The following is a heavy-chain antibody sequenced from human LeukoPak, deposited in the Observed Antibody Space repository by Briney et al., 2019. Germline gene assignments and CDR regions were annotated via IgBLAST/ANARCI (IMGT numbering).Heavy chain of an antibody. J-gene: IGHJ4*02. CDR2: ISYDGSNK. CDR1: GFTFSGYG. CDR3: AKELGYSYGWPFDY. D-gene: IGHD5-18*01. Sequence: GGSLRLSCAASGFTFSGYGMHWVRQPPGKGLEWVAVISYDGSNKYYADSVKGRFTTSRDNSKNTLYLQMNSLRAEDTAVYYCAKELGYSYGWPFDYWGQGTLVSVSS. V-gene: IGHV3-30*18.